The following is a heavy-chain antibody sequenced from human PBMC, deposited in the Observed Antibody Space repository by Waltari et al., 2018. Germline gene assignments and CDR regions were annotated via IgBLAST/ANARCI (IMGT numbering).Heavy chain of an antibody. J-gene: IGHJ4*02. CDR2: IDHSGSM. CDR3: ARLWIEFWPFDS. CDR1: GGSMISGSHY. D-gene: IGHD5-12*01. Sequence: QVQLHESGPGLVRPSETLSLSCTVSGGSMISGSHYWGWIRQPPGKGLEWIASIDHSGSMYHNPSLRSRVTISADTSKNQFFLKLTSVTTADTAVYFCARLWIEFWPFDSWGQGTLVTVSS. V-gene: IGHV4-39*01.